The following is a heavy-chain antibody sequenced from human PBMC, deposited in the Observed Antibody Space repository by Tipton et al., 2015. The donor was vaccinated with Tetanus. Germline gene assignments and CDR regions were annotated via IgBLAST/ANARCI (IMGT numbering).Heavy chain of an antibody. CDR1: GSSIRGSGHY. J-gene: IGHJ4*02. CDR3: ARANNEFPKKGPFDS. CDR2: VYHSGAT. Sequence: TLSLTCTVSGSSIRGSGHYWTWIRQPPGKEPEWVGYVYHSGATNYHPSLKSRLAISTDTSKNQFSLNLRSVITADTAVNYCARANNEFPKKGPFDSWGQGSLVIASS. D-gene: IGHD1-1*01. V-gene: IGHV4-61*08.